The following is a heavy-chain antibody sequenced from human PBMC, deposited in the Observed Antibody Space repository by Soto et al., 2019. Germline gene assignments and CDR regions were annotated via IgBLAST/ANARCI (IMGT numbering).Heavy chain of an antibody. Sequence: GGSLRLSCAASGFTFDDYAMHWVRQAPGKGLEWVSGISWNSGSIGYADSVKGRFTISRDNAKNSLYLQMNSLRAEDTALYYCATSLFGEGWFDPWGQGTLVTVSS. D-gene: IGHD3-10*01. CDR1: GFTFDDYA. CDR3: ATSLFGEGWFDP. J-gene: IGHJ5*02. CDR2: ISWNSGSI. V-gene: IGHV3-9*01.